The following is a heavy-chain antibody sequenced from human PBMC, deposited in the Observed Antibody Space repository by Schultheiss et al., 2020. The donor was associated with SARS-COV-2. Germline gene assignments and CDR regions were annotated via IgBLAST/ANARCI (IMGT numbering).Heavy chain of an antibody. Sequence: GESLKISCAASGFTLRGHWMHWVRQAPGKGLVWVSRISPDGSDRSYADSVKGRFTISRDNAKNSLYLQMNSLRAEDTAVYYCSRDSGTTGYDAFDIWGQGTMVTVSS. V-gene: IGHV3-74*01. CDR1: GFTLRGHW. D-gene: IGHD5-12*01. CDR2: ISPDGSDR. CDR3: SRDSGTTGYDAFDI. J-gene: IGHJ3*02.